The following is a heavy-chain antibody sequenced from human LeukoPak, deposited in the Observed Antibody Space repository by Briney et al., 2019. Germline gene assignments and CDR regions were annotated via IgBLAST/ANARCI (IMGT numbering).Heavy chain of an antibody. V-gene: IGHV4-34*01. CDR3: ARGLTGDGMIVL. J-gene: IGHJ4*02. CDR2: INHSGST. CDR1: GVSFSGYY. D-gene: IGHD3-22*01. Sequence: SETLSLTCAVYGVSFSGYYWSWIRQPPGKGLEWIGEINHSGSTNYNPSLKSRVTISVDTSKNQFSLKLSSVTAADTAVYYCARGLTGDGMIVLWGQGTLVTVSS.